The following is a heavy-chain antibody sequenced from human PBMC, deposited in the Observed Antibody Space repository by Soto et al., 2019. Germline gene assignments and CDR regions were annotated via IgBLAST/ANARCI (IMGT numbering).Heavy chain of an antibody. D-gene: IGHD2-15*01. CDR3: ASRGNPLMDA. V-gene: IGHV1-18*01. CDR2: INVHNGDI. J-gene: IGHJ6*01. CDR1: AYNLAGDG. Sequence: QAEVVQSGVEVKKPGASVKVSCKSSAYNLAGDGFTWVRQAPGQGLEWLGWINVHNGDIHYAQRFQERIRLTKLTLTRTVYLEWRTLSSGDRAVHYSASRGNPLMDAWGQGTTVIVSS.